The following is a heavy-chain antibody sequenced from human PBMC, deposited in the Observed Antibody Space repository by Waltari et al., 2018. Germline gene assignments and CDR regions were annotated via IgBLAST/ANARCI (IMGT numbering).Heavy chain of an antibody. J-gene: IGHJ5*02. CDR2: IYYSGST. CDR1: GGSISSGGYY. Sequence: QLQLQESGPGLVKPSETLSLTCTVSGGSISSGGYYWSWIRQHPGKGLEWIGYIYYSGSTYYNPSLKSRVTISVDTSKNQFSLKLSSVTAADTAVYYCARGGSSKGWFDPWGQGTLVTVSS. CDR3: ARGGSSKGWFDP. D-gene: IGHD1-26*01. V-gene: IGHV4-31*03.